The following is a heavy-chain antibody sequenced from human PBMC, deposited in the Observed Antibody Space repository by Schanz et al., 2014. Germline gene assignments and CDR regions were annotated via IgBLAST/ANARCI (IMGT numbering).Heavy chain of an antibody. J-gene: IGHJ4*02. V-gene: IGHV3-66*01. D-gene: IGHD2-15*01. CDR1: GFTFSNYA. CDR2: IYSDGST. Sequence: EVQLVESGGGLVKPGGSLRLSCAASGFTFSNYAMNWIRQAPGKGLEWVSIIYSDGSTYYVDSVKGRFIISRDNSKNTVYLQMNSLRAEDTAVYYCARDPGGTKTHGLWGQGTLVTVSS. CDR3: ARDPGGTKTHGL.